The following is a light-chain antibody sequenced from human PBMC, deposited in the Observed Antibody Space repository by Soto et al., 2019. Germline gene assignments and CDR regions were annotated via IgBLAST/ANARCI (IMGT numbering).Light chain of an antibody. Sequence: DIQLTQSPSSCLAPGEDKVPITSRASRAITINLAWYQQKPGKPPNLLIYQESTLQSGVPSRFSGSKSGTQFTLTIDSLQPEDFATYYCQQVKSYPRTFGGGTKVEIK. CDR2: QES. J-gene: IGKJ4*01. CDR1: RAITIN. CDR3: QQVKSYPRT. V-gene: IGKV1-9*01.